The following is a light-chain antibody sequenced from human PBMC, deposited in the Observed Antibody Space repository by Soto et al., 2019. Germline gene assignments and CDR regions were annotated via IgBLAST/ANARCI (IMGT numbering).Light chain of an antibody. J-gene: IGLJ1*01. V-gene: IGLV2-14*03. Sequence: QSVLTQPASVSGTPGQSITISCTGTSSDVGGYNYVSWYQQHPGKAPKLMIYDVSNRPSGVSNRLSGSKSGNTASLTISGLQAEDEADYYCTSYTSSSLHVFGTGTKVTV. CDR3: TSYTSSSLHV. CDR1: SSDVGGYNY. CDR2: DVS.